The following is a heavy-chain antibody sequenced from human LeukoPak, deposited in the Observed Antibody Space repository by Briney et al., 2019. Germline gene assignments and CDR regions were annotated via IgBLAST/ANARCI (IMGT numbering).Heavy chain of an antibody. J-gene: IGHJ3*02. CDR2: MYSSGSS. CDR1: GTFISSYH. V-gene: IGHV4-4*07. Sequence: SETLSLTCTVSGTFISSYHWSWFRQSAGKGLEWIGLMYSSGSSNYSPSLKSRLTISPDNSKNQFSLRLSSVTAADTAVYYCARVLCVSNGICYAFDIWGQGTTVIVSS. CDR3: ARVLCVSNGICYAFDI. D-gene: IGHD2-8*01.